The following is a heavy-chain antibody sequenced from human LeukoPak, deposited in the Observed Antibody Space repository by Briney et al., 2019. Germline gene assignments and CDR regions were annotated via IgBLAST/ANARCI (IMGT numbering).Heavy chain of an antibody. D-gene: IGHD2-15*01. CDR2: ISAYNGNT. Sequence: GASVKVSCKASGYTFTSYGISWVRQAPGQGLEWMGWISAYNGNTNYAQKLQGRVIMTTDTSTSTAYMELRSLRSDDTAVYYCARVGCSGGSCYPTPDYWGQGTLVTVSS. V-gene: IGHV1-18*01. CDR3: ARVGCSGGSCYPTPDY. J-gene: IGHJ4*02. CDR1: GYTFTSYG.